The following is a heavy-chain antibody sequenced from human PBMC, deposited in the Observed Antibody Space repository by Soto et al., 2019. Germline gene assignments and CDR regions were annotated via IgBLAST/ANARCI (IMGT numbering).Heavy chain of an antibody. D-gene: IGHD4-17*01. Sequence: SETLSLTCTVSGGSLNISCWSWIRQPPGKGLEWIGFICYSGSTKYNPSLKSRVTMSVDPSKNYFSLKVSSVTAADTAVYYCARYPTGLNWFDPWGQGTLVTVSS. CDR1: GGSLNISC. CDR3: ARYPTGLNWFDP. V-gene: IGHV4-59*01. CDR2: ICYSGST. J-gene: IGHJ5*02.